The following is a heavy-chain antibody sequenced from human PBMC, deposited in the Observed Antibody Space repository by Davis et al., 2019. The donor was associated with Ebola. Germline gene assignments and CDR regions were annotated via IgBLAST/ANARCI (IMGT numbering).Heavy chain of an antibody. J-gene: IGHJ4*02. CDR2: ISSSGRYI. V-gene: IGHV3-21*04. CDR3: ARYCHYPDCSYFDC. D-gene: IGHD3-16*01. CDR1: EFTFSSYN. Sequence: PGGSLRLSCAASEFTFSSYNMNWVRQAPGKGLEWVSSISSSGRYISYADSVKGRFIISRDGAKNSLYLQMNSLRAEDTATYYCARYCHYPDCSYFDCWGQGTMVAVSS.